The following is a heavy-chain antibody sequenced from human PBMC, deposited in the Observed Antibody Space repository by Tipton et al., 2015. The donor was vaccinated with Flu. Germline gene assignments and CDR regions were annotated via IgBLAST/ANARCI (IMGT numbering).Heavy chain of an antibody. D-gene: IGHD3-22*01. CDR2: ISAYNGNT. CDR3: AREPVYYYDSSGYYLYYYGMDV. Sequence: VQLVQSGAEVKKPGASVKVSCKASGYTFTSYGISWVRQAPGQGLEWMGWISAYNGNTNYAQKLQGRVTMTTDTSTSTAYMELRSLRSDDTAVYYCAREPVYYYDSSGYYLYYYGMDVWGQGTTVTVSS. J-gene: IGHJ6*02. V-gene: IGHV1-18*01. CDR1: GYTFTSYG.